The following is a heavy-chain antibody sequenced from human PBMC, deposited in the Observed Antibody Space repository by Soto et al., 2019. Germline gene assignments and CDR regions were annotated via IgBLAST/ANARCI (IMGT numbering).Heavy chain of an antibody. CDR3: AREPLPPRARNWFDP. J-gene: IGHJ5*02. D-gene: IGHD2-21*02. V-gene: IGHV1-69*12. CDR1: GGTFSSYA. CDR2: IIPIFGTA. Sequence: QVQLVQSGAEVKKPGSSVKVSCKASGGTFSSYAISWVRQAPGQGLEWMGGIIPIFGTANYAHKFQGRVTITADESTSTDYMELRSLRSEDTAVYYCAREPLPPRARNWFDPWGQGTLVTVSS.